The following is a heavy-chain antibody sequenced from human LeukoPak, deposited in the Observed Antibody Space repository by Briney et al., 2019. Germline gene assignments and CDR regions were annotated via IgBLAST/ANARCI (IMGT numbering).Heavy chain of an antibody. D-gene: IGHD3-10*01. Sequence: QPGGSLRLSCAASGVDVSTYYMSWVRQAPGKGLEWVSVIYSGGDTYYTDSVKGRFTISRDNFKNTLYLQMNSLRTEDTAAYYCALSVVRGVVDYWGQGTLVTVSS. CDR2: IYSGGDT. V-gene: IGHV3-53*01. CDR3: ALSVVRGVVDY. J-gene: IGHJ4*02. CDR1: GVDVSTYY.